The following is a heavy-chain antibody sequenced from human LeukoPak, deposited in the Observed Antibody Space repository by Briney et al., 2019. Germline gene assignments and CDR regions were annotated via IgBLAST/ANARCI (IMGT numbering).Heavy chain of an antibody. CDR1: GDSISSYY. V-gene: IGHV4-4*07. J-gene: IGHJ6*02. D-gene: IGHD3-10*01. Sequence: SETLSLTCTVSGDSISSYYWSWIRQPAGKGLEWIGRIHTSGSLDYNPSLKSRVTMSADTSKNQFSLKLRSVTAADTAVYYCAREGRSSYYYYGMDVWGQGTTVTVSS. CDR2: IHTSGSL. CDR3: AREGRSSYYYYGMDV.